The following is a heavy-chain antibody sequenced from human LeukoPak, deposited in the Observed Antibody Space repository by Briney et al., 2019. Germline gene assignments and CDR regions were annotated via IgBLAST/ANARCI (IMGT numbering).Heavy chain of an antibody. CDR1: GFTFSSYS. CDR2: ISSSSSYI. V-gene: IGHV3-21*01. CDR3: ARGVLRYFDWPYNFDY. Sequence: PGGSLRLSCAASGFTFSSYSMNWVRQAPGKGLEWVSSISSSSSYIYYADSVKGRFTISRDNAKNSLYLQMNSLRAEDTAVYYCARGVLRYFDWPYNFDYWGQGTLVTVSS. J-gene: IGHJ4*02. D-gene: IGHD3-9*01.